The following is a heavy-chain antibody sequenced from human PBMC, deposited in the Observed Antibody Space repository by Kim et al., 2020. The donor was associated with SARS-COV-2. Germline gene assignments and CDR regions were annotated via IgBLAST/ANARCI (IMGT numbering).Heavy chain of an antibody. D-gene: IGHD6-19*01. V-gene: IGHV4-39*03. J-gene: IGHJ4*02. Sequence: SETLSLTCIVSGGSISISTYYWGWIRQPPGQGLEWIGCIYHTGTTYYNPSLKSRIPISVDRSKNQFFLKLSSVTAADTAVYFSLFGVPGTSNSSGQGTLFTVSS. CDR2: IYHTGTT. CDR1: GGSISISTYY. CDR3: LFGVPGTSNS.